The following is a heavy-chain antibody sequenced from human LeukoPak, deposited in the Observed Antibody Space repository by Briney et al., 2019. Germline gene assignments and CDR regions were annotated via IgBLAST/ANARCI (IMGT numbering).Heavy chain of an antibody. V-gene: IGHV4-39*07. CDR3: ARGPDIVLMEYATNWFDP. Sequence: PSETLSLTCTVSGGSISSSSYYWGWIRQPPGKGLEWIGSIYYSGSTYYNPSLKSRVTISVDTSKNQFSLKLSSVTAADTAVYYCARGPDIVLMEYATNWFDPWGQGTLVTVSS. J-gene: IGHJ5*02. CDR2: IYYSGST. D-gene: IGHD2-8*01. CDR1: GGSISSSSYY.